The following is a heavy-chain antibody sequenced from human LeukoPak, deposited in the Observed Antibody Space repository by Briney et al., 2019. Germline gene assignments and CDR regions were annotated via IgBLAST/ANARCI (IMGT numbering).Heavy chain of an antibody. CDR1: GYTFTSYG. J-gene: IGHJ5*02. Sequence: ASVKVSCKASGYTFTSYGISWVRQAPGQGLEWMGWISAYNGNTNYAQKLQGRVTMTTDTSTSTAYMELRSLRSDDTAAYYCARATYYDFWSGYWWFDPWGQGTLVTVSS. V-gene: IGHV1-18*01. D-gene: IGHD3-3*01. CDR3: ARATYYDFWSGYWWFDP. CDR2: ISAYNGNT.